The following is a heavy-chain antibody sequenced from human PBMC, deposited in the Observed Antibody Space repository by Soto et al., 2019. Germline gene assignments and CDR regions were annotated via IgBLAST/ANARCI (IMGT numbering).Heavy chain of an antibody. V-gene: IGHV1-18*04. CDR2: IRPHNGDT. J-gene: IGHJ6*03. CDR3: ARVNYQMLLVYSYYYMDV. CDR1: GYTFTSYG. Sequence: QVQLLQSGAEVKKPGASVKVSCKASGYTFTSYGIRWVRQAPGQGLEWVAWIRPHNGDTTYAQAFQGRVTLSTDTSASTAYMEMRSLTSDDTAVYYCARVNYQMLLVYSYYYMDVWDEGTTVTVSS. D-gene: IGHD3-10*01.